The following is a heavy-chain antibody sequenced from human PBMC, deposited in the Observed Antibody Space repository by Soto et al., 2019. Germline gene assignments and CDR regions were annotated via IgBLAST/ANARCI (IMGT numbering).Heavy chain of an antibody. CDR3: ARDLGGYEDYYYYYGMDV. Sequence: SETLSLTCAVSGGSISSSNWWSWVRQPPGKGLEWIGVIYHSGSTNYNPSLKSRVTISVDKSKNQFSRKLSSVTAADTAVYYCARDLGGYEDYYYYYGMDVWGQGTTVTVSS. D-gene: IGHD5-12*01. CDR1: GGSISSSNW. V-gene: IGHV4-4*02. J-gene: IGHJ6*02. CDR2: IYHSGST.